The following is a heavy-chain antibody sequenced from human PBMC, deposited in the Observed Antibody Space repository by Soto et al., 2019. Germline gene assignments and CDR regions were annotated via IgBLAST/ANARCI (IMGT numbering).Heavy chain of an antibody. CDR1: GGSISSSSYY. D-gene: IGHD3-3*01. CDR2: IYYSGST. CDR3: ARLHSESYDFCSCHYYYYYYMDV. J-gene: IGHJ6*03. Sequence: PSETLSLTCTVSGGSISSSSYYWGWIRQPPGKGLEWIGSIYYSGSTYYNPSLKSRVTISVDTSKNQFSLKLSSVTAADTAVYYCARLHSESYDFCSCHYYYYYYMDVCAKGTTVTVS. V-gene: IGHV4-39*01.